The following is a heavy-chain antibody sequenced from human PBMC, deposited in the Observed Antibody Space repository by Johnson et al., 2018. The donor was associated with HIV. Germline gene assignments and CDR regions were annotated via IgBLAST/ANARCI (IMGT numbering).Heavy chain of an antibody. D-gene: IGHD3-22*01. CDR1: GFTVSSNY. Sequence: VQLVESGGGLVQSGGSLRLSCAASGFTVSSNYMSWVRQAPGKGLEWGSVIYSGGSTYSAASVKVRFTISRDNSKNTLYLQMNSLRAEDTAVSYCARYDSSGYPDAFDIWGQGTMVTVSS. J-gene: IGHJ3*02. CDR2: IYSGGST. V-gene: IGHV3-66*01. CDR3: ARYDSSGYPDAFDI.